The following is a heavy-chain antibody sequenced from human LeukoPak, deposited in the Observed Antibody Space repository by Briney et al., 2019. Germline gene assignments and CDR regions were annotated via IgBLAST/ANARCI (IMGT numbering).Heavy chain of an antibody. Sequence: SQTLSLTCAISGDSVSSNSAAWHWVRQSPSRGLEWLGRTYYRSKWYSDYAVSVKSRITIIPDTSKNQFSLQLNSVTPEDTAVYYCARIKTEDYYDSSGYFELDYWGQGTLVTVSS. CDR3: ARIKTEDYYDSSGYFELDY. D-gene: IGHD3-22*01. CDR2: TYYRSKWYS. J-gene: IGHJ4*02. V-gene: IGHV6-1*01. CDR1: GDSVSSNSAA.